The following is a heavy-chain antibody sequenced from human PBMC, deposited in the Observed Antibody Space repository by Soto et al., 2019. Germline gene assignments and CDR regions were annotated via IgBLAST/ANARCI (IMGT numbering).Heavy chain of an antibody. J-gene: IGHJ6*02. CDR1: GYTFTGYY. CDR2: INPNSGGT. Sequence: ASVKVSCKASGYTFTGYYRHWVRQAPGQGLEWMGWINPNSGGTNYAQKFQGWVTMTRDTSISTAYMELSRLRSDDTAVYYCARAPLGYSSGWYEKSVERYYGMDVWGQGTTVTVSS. CDR3: ARAPLGYSSGWYEKSVERYYGMDV. V-gene: IGHV1-2*04. D-gene: IGHD6-19*01.